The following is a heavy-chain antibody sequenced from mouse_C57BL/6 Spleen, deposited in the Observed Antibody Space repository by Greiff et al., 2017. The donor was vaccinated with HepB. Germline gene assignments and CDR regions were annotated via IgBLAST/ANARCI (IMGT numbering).Heavy chain of an antibody. J-gene: IGHJ2*01. Sequence: EVQLQQSGPELVKPGASVKISCKASGYTFTDYYMNWVKQSHGKSLEWIGDINPNNGGTSYNQKFKGKATLTVDKSSSTAYMELRSLTSEDSAVYYCARNYYSNYFDYGGQGTTLTVSS. CDR2: INPNNGGT. V-gene: IGHV1-26*01. D-gene: IGHD2-5*01. CDR1: GYTFTDYY. CDR3: ARNYYSNYFDY.